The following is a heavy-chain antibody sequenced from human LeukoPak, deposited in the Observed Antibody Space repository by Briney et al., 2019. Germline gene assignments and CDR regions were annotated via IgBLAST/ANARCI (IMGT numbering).Heavy chain of an antibody. Sequence: SVKVSCKASGGTFSSYAISWVRQAPGQGLEWMGGIIPIFGTANYAQKFQGRVTITADESTSTAYMELSSLRSEDTAVYYCAREERDYYDSSGYSEWGQGTLVTVSS. CDR2: IIPIFGTA. D-gene: IGHD3-22*01. V-gene: IGHV1-69*13. CDR1: GGTFSSYA. CDR3: AREERDYYDSSGYSE. J-gene: IGHJ4*02.